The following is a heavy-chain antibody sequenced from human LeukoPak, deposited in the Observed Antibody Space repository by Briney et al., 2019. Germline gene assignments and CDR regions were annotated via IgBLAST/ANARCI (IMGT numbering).Heavy chain of an antibody. CDR1: GFTFSSYE. CDR3: AKDRGYLDY. V-gene: IGHV3-48*03. CDR2: ISSSGSTI. J-gene: IGHJ4*02. D-gene: IGHD3-22*01. Sequence: GGSLRLSCAASGFTFSSYEMNWVRQAPGKGLEWVSYISSSGSTIYYADSVKGRFTISRDNSKNTLYLQMNSLRAEDTAVYYCAKDRGYLDYWGQGTLVTVSS.